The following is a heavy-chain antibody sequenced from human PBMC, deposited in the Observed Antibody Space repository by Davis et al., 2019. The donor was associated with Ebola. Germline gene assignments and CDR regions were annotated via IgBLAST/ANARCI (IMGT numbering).Heavy chain of an antibody. J-gene: IGHJ4*02. CDR3: ARGAHDPYCTSTSCYWFDY. D-gene: IGHD2-2*01. CDR2: IIPIFGTT. Sequence: SVKVSCKASGGSFSSYAISWLRQAPGQGLEWMGGIIPIFGTTTYAQKFQGRVTITADESTSTAYMELSSLRSEDTAVYYCARGAHDPYCTSTSCYWFDYWGQGTLVTVSS. V-gene: IGHV1-69*13. CDR1: GGSFSSYA.